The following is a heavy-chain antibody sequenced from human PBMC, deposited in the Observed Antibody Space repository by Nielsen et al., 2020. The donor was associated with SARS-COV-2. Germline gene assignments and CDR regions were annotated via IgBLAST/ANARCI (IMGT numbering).Heavy chain of an antibody. V-gene: IGHV4-59*12. CDR3: ARGGENRYYYGSGSYYYYYYYGMDV. CDR1: GGSISSYY. CDR2: IYYSGST. D-gene: IGHD3-10*01. J-gene: IGHJ6*02. Sequence: SETLSLTCTVSGGSISSYYWSWIRQPPGKGLEWIGYIYYSGSTNYNPSLKSRVTISVDTSKNQFSLKLSSVTAADTAVYYCARGGENRYYYGSGSYYYYYYYGMDVWGQGTTVTVSS.